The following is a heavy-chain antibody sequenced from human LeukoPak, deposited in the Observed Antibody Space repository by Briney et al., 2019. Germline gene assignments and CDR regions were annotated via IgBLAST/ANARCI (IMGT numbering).Heavy chain of an antibody. V-gene: IGHV3-23*01. CDR2: ISGSGTTT. D-gene: IGHD3-9*01. J-gene: IGHJ4*02. Sequence: GGSLRLSCAASGFTFSSFAMTWVRQAPGKGLQWVSLISGSGTTTYYADSVNGRFTISRDNSNDTLFLQMNNLRVEDTAVYYCAKDPIRYSYPVRGFYFWGPGNLVTVSS. CDR3: AKDPIRYSYPVRGFYF. CDR1: GFTFSSFA.